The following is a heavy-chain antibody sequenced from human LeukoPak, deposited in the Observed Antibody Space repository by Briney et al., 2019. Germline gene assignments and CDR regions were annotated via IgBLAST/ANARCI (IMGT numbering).Heavy chain of an antibody. CDR2: ISXXXGST. V-gene: IGHV3-23*01. Sequence: GGSLRLSCAASGFTFSSYAMSWVRXAPGXXXXXVSAISXXXGSTYYADSVKGRFTISRDNSKNTLYLQMNSLRAEDTAVYYCAKDNPGDYYDSSGYSWAFDIWGQGTMVTVSS. CDR1: GFTFSSYA. D-gene: IGHD3-22*01. J-gene: IGHJ3*02. CDR3: AKDNPGDYYDSSGYSWAFDI.